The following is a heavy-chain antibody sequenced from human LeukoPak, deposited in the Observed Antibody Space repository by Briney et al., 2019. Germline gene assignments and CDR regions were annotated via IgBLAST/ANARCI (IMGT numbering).Heavy chain of an antibody. CDR3: ARVPFSRTFDY. CDR2: IYYSGST. Sequence: SETLSLTCTVSGGSISSGDYYWSWIRQPPGKGLEWIGYIYYSGSTYYNPSLKSRVTISVDTSKNQFSLKLSSVTAADTAVYYCARVPFSRTFDYWGQGILVTVSS. V-gene: IGHV4-30-4*08. J-gene: IGHJ4*02. CDR1: GGSISSGDYY. D-gene: IGHD6-6*01.